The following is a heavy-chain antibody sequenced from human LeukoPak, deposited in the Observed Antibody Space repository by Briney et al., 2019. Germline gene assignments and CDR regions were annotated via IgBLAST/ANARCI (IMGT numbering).Heavy chain of an antibody. Sequence: ASVKVSCKASGYTFTSYGISWVRQAPGQGLEWMGWISAYNGNTNYAQKLQGRVTMTTDTSTSTAYMELRSLRSDDTAVYYCARDPVSSGWTPSGAFDIWGQGTMVTVSS. J-gene: IGHJ3*02. CDR1: GYTFTSYG. CDR3: ARDPVSSGWTPSGAFDI. V-gene: IGHV1-18*01. CDR2: ISAYNGNT. D-gene: IGHD6-19*01.